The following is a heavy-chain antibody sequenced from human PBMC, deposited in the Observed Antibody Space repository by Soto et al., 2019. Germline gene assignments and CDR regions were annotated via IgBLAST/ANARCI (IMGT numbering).Heavy chain of an antibody. CDR1: GGSISSSSYY. D-gene: IGHD6-19*01. CDR2: IYYSGST. Sequence: SETLSLTCTVSGGSISSSSYYWGWIRQPPGKGLEWIGSIYYSGSTYYNTSLKSRVTISVDTSKNQFSLKLSSVTAADTAVYYCARRISSGWYSEYYYYGMDVWGQGTTVTVSS. J-gene: IGHJ6*02. V-gene: IGHV4-39*01. CDR3: ARRISSGWYSEYYYYGMDV.